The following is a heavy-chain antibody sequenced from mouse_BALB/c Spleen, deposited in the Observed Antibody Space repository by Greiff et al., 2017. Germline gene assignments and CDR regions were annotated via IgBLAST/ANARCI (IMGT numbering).Heavy chain of an antibody. Sequence: EVQGVESGGGLVKPGGSLKLSCAASGFAFSSYDMSWVRQTPEKRLEWVAYISSGGGSTYYPDTVKGRFTISRDNAKNTLYLQMSSLKSEDTAMYYCARHERYYFDYWGQGTTLTVSS. CDR1: GFAFSSYD. V-gene: IGHV5-12-1*01. CDR2: ISSGGGST. CDR3: ARHERYYFDY. J-gene: IGHJ2*01.